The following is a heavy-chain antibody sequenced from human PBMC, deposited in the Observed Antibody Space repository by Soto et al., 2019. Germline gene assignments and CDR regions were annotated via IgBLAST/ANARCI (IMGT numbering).Heavy chain of an antibody. D-gene: IGHD6-6*01. V-gene: IGHV3-33*08. CDR3: AREQRSSSRGAYYFDY. J-gene: IGHJ4*02. Sequence: GGSLRLACTASVFNVRRFWTHLVRQAPGKGLEWVPVIWYDGSNKYYADSVKGRFTISRDNSKNTLYLQMNSLRAEDTAVYYCAREQRSSSRGAYYFDYWGQGTLVTVSS. CDR1: VFNVRRFW. CDR2: IWYDGSNK.